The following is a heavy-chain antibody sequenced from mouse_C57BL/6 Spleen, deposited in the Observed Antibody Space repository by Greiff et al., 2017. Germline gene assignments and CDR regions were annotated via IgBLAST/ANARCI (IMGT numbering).Heavy chain of an antibody. CDR2: IYPGSGNT. CDR1: GYTFTDYY. D-gene: IGHD1-1*02. J-gene: IGHJ1*03. CDR3: ARDGDWYFDV. V-gene: IGHV1-76*01. Sequence: QVQLQQSGAELVRPGASVKLSCKASGYTFTDYYINWVKQRPGQGLEWIARIYPGSGNTYYNEKFKGKATLTAEKSSSTAYMPLSSLTSEDSAVYFCARDGDWYFDVWGTGTTVTVSS.